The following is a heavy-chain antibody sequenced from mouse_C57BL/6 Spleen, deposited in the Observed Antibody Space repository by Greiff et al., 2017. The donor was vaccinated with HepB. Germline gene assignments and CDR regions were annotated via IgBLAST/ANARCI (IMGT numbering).Heavy chain of an antibody. CDR3: ARVYYGNGFAY. D-gene: IGHD2-1*01. CDR1: GFTFSDYY. V-gene: IGHV5-16*01. CDR2: INYDGSST. Sequence: EVKLVESEGGLVQPGSSMKLSCTASGFTFSDYYMAWVRQVPEKGLEWVANINYDGSSTYYLDSLKSRFIISRDNAKNILYLQMSSLKSEDTATYYCARVYYGNGFAYWGQGTLVTVSA. J-gene: IGHJ3*01.